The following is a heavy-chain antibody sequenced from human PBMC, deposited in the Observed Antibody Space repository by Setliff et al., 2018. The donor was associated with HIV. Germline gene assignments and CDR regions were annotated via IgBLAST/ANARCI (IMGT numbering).Heavy chain of an antibody. CDR3: ARLGPLGYYYYMDV. V-gene: IGHV5-51*01. CDR2: IYPADSKT. D-gene: IGHD3-3*02. CDR1: GYSFSSHW. J-gene: IGHJ6*03. Sequence: PGESLKISCKGSGYSFSSHWIGWVRQLPGKGLEWIGIIYPADSKTTYSPSFQGQVTISVDKSIRAAYLQWSSLKASDTGMFYCARLGPLGYYYYMDVWGKGTTVTVSS.